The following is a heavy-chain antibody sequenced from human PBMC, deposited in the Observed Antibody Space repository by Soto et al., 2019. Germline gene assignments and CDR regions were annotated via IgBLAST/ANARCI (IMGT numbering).Heavy chain of an antibody. J-gene: IGHJ4*02. CDR3: GRVIAPYYLDY. D-gene: IGHD6-13*01. Sequence: ASVKVSRKASGYTFTSYAMHWVRQAPGQRLEWMGWINAGNGNTKYSQKFQGRVTITRDTSASTAYMELSSLRSEDTAVYYCGRVIAPYYLDYGGQGTLVTVSS. CDR2: INAGNGNT. V-gene: IGHV1-3*01. CDR1: GYTFTSYA.